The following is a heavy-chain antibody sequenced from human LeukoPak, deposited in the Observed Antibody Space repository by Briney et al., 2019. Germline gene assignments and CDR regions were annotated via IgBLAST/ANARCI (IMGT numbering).Heavy chain of an antibody. J-gene: IGHJ4*02. CDR3: AARPPSNAWIGEY. CDR1: GGTFSSYA. Sequence: GASVKVSCKASGGTFSSYAISWVRQAPGQGLEWMGWINPNSGGTNYAQKFQGRVTMTRDTSTSTVYMELSSLRSEDTAVHYCAARPPSNAWIGEYWGQGTLVTVSS. D-gene: IGHD5-12*01. V-gene: IGHV1-2*02. CDR2: INPNSGGT.